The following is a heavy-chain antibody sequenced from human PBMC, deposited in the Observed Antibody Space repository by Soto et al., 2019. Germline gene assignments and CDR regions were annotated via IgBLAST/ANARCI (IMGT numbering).Heavy chain of an antibody. CDR2: IYYSGST. D-gene: IGHD3-3*01. Sequence: TSETLSLTCTVSGGSISSYYWSWIRQPPGKGLEWIGYIYYSGSTNYNPSLKSRVTISVDTSKNQFSLKLSSVTAADTAVYYCARGWYYDFWSGYYHPLLDYWGQGTLVTVSS. V-gene: IGHV4-59*01. CDR3: ARGWYYDFWSGYYHPLLDY. CDR1: GGSISSYY. J-gene: IGHJ4*02.